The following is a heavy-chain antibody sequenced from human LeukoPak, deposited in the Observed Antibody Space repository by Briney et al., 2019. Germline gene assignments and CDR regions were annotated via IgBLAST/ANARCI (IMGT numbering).Heavy chain of an antibody. V-gene: IGHV4-31*03. CDR1: GGSISSGGYY. CDR3: ARAGRGQWLARLAEYFQH. CDR2: IYYSGST. D-gene: IGHD6-19*01. Sequence: SETLSLTFTVSGGSISSGGYYWSWIRQHPGKGLEWIGYIYYSGSTYYNPSLKSRVTISVDTSKNQFSLKLSSVTAADTAVYYCARAGRGQWLARLAEYFQHWGQGTLVTVSS. J-gene: IGHJ1*01.